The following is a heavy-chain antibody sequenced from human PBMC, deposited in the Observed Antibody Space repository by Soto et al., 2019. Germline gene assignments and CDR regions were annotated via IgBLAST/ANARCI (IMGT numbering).Heavy chain of an antibody. CDR1: GFTFSDHY. J-gene: IGHJ4*02. Sequence: GSLRLSCAASGFTFSDHYMDWVRQAPGKGLEWVGRTRNKANSYTTEYAASVRGRFTISRDDSKNSLYLQMNSLKTEDTAVYYCARVSCSSTSCYVGDYWGQGTLVTVSS. CDR3: ARVSCSSTSCYVGDY. V-gene: IGHV3-72*01. CDR2: TRNKANSYTT. D-gene: IGHD2-2*01.